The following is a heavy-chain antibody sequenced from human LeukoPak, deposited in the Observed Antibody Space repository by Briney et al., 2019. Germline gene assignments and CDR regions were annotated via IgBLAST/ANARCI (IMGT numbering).Heavy chain of an antibody. Sequence: GGALRLSCASSGVLFSSHAMSWVRQTPEKGLGWVSGICAGDTSTYYEDSVKGRFTMSRDISKKTLYLEVNSLRVEDTAVYYCAKEPYRVGRPRFDYWGQGTLVTVSS. V-gene: IGHV3-23*01. CDR3: AKEPYRVGRPRFDY. CDR2: ICAGDTST. J-gene: IGHJ4*02. D-gene: IGHD1-26*01. CDR1: GVLFSSHA.